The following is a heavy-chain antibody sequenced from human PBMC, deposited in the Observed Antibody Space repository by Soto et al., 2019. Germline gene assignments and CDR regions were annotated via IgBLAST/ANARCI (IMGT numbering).Heavy chain of an antibody. CDR2: IYNSGST. V-gene: IGHV4-59*01. CDR1: GGSISTYY. D-gene: IGHD3-10*01. Sequence: LETRSLTCTVSGGSISTYYWSWIRRPPGKGLEWIGYIYNSGSTHSNPSLQSRVTISVDTSKNQFSLKLSSVTAADTAIYYCARARITMVREVIKYNMDVWGQGTTVTVSS. J-gene: IGHJ6*02. CDR3: ARARITMVREVIKYNMDV.